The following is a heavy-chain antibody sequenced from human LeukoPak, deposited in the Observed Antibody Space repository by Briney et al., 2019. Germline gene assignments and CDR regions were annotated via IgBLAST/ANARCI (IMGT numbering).Heavy chain of an antibody. D-gene: IGHD1-26*01. V-gene: IGHV1-69*06. CDR2: IIPIFGTA. CDR1: GGTFSSYA. CDR3: ARSTRGSYYYYYYMDV. J-gene: IGHJ6*03. Sequence: SVKVSCKASGGTFSSYAISWVRQAPGQGLEWMGGIIPIFGTANYAQKFQGRVTITADKSTSTAYMELSSLRSEDTAVYYCARSTRGSYYYYYYMDVWGKGTTVTVSS.